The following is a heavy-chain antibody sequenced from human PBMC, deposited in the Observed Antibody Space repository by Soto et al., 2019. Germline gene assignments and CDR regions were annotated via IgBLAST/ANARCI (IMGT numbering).Heavy chain of an antibody. V-gene: IGHV4-59*12. D-gene: IGHD2-8*02. J-gene: IGHJ4*02. Sequence: PSETLSLTCTVSGGSISSYYWSWIRQPPGKGLEWIGYINHSGSTNYNPSLKSRVTISVDTSKNQFSLKLTSVTAADTAVYYCARDKITGLFDYWGQGTVVTVSS. CDR3: ARDKITGLFDY. CDR2: INHSGST. CDR1: GGSISSYY.